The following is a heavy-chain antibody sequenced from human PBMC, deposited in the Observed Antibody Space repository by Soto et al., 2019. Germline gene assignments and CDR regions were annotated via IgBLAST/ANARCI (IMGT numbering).Heavy chain of an antibody. CDR2: IIPIFGTA. CDR3: ARAVSDYYDSSGPLDAFDI. D-gene: IGHD3-22*01. J-gene: IGHJ3*02. CDR1: GGTFSSYA. Sequence: QVHLVQSGAEVKKPGSSVKVSCKASGGTFSSYAISWVRQAPGQGLEWMGGIIPIFGTANYAQKFQGRVTITADESTSTAYMELSSLRSEDTALYYCARAVSDYYDSSGPLDAFDIWGQGTMFTVSS. V-gene: IGHV1-69*01.